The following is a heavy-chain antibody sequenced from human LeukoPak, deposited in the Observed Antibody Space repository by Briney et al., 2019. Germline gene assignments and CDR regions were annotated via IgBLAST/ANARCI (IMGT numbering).Heavy chain of an antibody. D-gene: IGHD3-10*01. V-gene: IGHV4-59*08. J-gene: IGHJ6*02. CDR2: IYYSGST. Sequence: SETLSLTCTVSGGSISSYYWSWIRQPPGKGLEWIGNIYYSGSTNYNPSLKSRVTITVDTSKNQFSLRLSSVTAADTAVYYCARQSYTAYYYYGMDVWGQGTTVTVSS. CDR3: ARQSYTAYYYYGMDV. CDR1: GGSISSYY.